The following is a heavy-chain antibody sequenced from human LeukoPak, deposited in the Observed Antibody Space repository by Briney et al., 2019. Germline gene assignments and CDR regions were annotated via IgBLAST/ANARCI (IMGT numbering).Heavy chain of an antibody. CDR3: ARDFAGDYGMDV. CDR2: IYHSGST. J-gene: IGHJ6*02. CDR1: GGSISSGGYS. D-gene: IGHD1-1*01. V-gene: IGHV4-30-2*01. Sequence: SQTLSLTCAVSGGSISSGGYSWSWIRQPPGKGLEWIGYIYHSGSTYYNPSLKSQVTISVDRSKNQFSLKLSSVTAADTAVYYCARDFAGDYGMDVWGQGTTVTVSS.